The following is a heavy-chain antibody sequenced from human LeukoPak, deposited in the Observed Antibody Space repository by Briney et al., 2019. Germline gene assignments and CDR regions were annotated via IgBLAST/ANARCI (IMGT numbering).Heavy chain of an antibody. V-gene: IGHV3-53*01. D-gene: IGHD2-15*01. CDR1: GFTVSSNY. CDR2: IYSGGST. CDR3: AREIYCSASSCTGGVFDI. J-gene: IGHJ3*02. Sequence: TGGSLRLSCAASGFTVSSNYMSWVRQAPGKGLEGVSVIYSGGSTYYADSVKGRFTISRDNSKNTLYLQMNSLRVEDTAVYYCAREIYCSASSCTGGVFDIWGQGTMVTVSS.